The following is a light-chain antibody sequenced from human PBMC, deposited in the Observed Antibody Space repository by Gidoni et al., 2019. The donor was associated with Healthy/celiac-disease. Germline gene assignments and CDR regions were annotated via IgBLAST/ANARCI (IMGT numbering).Light chain of an antibody. CDR2: AAS. V-gene: IGKV1-9*01. J-gene: IGKJ4*01. CDR3: QQHNSYPRMT. CDR1: QGISSY. Sequence: DIQLTQSPSFLSASVGDRVTITCRASQGISSYLAWYQQKPGKAPKLLIYAASTLQSGVPSRFSGSGSGTEFTLTISSLQHEDFATYYCQQHNSYPRMTFGGGTKVEIK.